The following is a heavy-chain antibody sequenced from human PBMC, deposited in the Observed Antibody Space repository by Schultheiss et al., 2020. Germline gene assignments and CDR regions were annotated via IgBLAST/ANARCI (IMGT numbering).Heavy chain of an antibody. CDR2: ISSSSSYI. CDR3: ARGRYSGYELPYYYYYGMDV. D-gene: IGHD5-12*01. Sequence: GGSLRLSCAASRFTFSSYSMNWVRQAPGKGLEWVSSISSSSSYIYYADSVKGRFTISRDNAKNSLYLQMNSLRAEDTAVYYCARGRYSGYELPYYYYYGMDVWGQGTTVTFSS. CDR1: RFTFSSYS. J-gene: IGHJ6*02. V-gene: IGHV3-21*01.